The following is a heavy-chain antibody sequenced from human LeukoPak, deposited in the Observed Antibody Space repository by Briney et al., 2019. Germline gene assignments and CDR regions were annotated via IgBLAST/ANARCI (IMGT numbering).Heavy chain of an antibody. J-gene: IGHJ4*02. CDR1: GFTFSNAW. CDR3: TTGQQQRQQVDY. Sequence: PGGSLRLSCAASGFTFSNAWMSWVRQAPGKGLEWVGRIKSKTDGGTTDYAAPVKGRFTISRDDSKNTLYLQMNSLKTEDTAVYYCTTGQQQRQQVDYWGQGTLVTVSS. CDR2: IKSKTDGGTT. V-gene: IGHV3-15*01. D-gene: IGHD6-13*01.